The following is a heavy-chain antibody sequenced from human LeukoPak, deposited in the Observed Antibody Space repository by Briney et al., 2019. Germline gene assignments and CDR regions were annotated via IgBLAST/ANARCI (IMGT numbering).Heavy chain of an antibody. CDR2: IIPIFGTT. CDR1: RGTPSSYT. CDR3: ARGSSQSPRDAFDI. Sequence: WASLRVSCTASRGTPSSYTISWVRQAPRQGLECMGGIIPIFGTTNYAQKFQGRVTITADKSTSTAYMELSSLRSEDTAVYYCARGSSQSPRDAFDIWGQGTMVTVSS. V-gene: IGHV1-69*06. J-gene: IGHJ3*02.